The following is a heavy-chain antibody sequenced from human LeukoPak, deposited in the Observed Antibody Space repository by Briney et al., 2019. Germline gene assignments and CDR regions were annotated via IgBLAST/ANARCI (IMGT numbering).Heavy chain of an antibody. V-gene: IGHV3-23*01. J-gene: IGHJ4*02. Sequence: GGSLRLSCAASGFTFSSYAMSWVRQAPGKGLEWVSGISGSGANTYYADSVKGRFTISRDNSKNALYLQMNSLRAEDTAVYYCAKDGYSYGYAYYFDYWDQGTLVTVST. D-gene: IGHD5-18*01. CDR2: ISGSGANT. CDR3: AKDGYSYGYAYYFDY. CDR1: GFTFSSYA.